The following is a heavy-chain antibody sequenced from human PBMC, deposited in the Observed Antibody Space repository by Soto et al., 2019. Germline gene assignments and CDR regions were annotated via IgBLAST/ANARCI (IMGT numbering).Heavy chain of an antibody. CDR3: AKAKPDYHYGMDV. J-gene: IGHJ6*02. V-gene: IGHV3-30*18. CDR2: ISYDGSNK. CDR1: GFTFSSYG. Sequence: GGSLRLSCAASGFTFSSYGMHWVRQAPGKGLEWVAVISYDGSNKYYADSVKGRFTISRDNSKNTLYLQMNSLRAEDTAVYYCAKAKPDYHYGMDVWGQGTTVTVSS.